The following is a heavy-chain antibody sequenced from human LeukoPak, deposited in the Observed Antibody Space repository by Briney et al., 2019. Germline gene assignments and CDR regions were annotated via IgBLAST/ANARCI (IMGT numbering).Heavy chain of an antibody. V-gene: IGHV4-4*07. CDR1: GDSISSYY. D-gene: IGHD6-13*01. CDR3: AGKLIAAAGPLYFDL. Sequence: PSETLSLTCTVSGDSISSYYWSWIRQPAGKGLEWIGRIYTSGSTNYNPSLKSRVTMSVDTSKSQFSLKLSSVTAADTAVYYCAGKLIAAAGPLYFDLWGRGTLVTVSS. CDR2: IYTSGST. J-gene: IGHJ2*01.